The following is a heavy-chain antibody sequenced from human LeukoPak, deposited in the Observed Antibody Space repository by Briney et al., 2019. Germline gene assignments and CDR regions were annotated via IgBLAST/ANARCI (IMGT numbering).Heavy chain of an antibody. V-gene: IGHV4-59*01. J-gene: IGHJ5*02. D-gene: IGHD3-3*01. Sequence: PSETLSHTCTVSGASISSYYWSWLRQPPGKGLEWVGYIYYSGSTRYNPSLKSRVTISVDTSKNQFSLKLSSVTAADTAVYYCARVGILRFPSNWFDPWGQGTLVTVSS. CDR2: IYYSGST. CDR1: GASISSYY. CDR3: ARVGILRFPSNWFDP.